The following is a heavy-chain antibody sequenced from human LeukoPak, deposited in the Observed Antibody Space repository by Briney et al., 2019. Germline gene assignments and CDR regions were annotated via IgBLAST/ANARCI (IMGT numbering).Heavy chain of an antibody. Sequence: TTSETLSLTCTVSGGSISSYYWSWIRQPPGKGLGWIGYIYYSGSTNYNPSLKSRVTISVDTSKNQFSLKLSSVTAADTAVYYCAREGGSYRSFDYWGQGTLVTVSS. CDR2: IYYSGST. CDR1: GGSISSYY. J-gene: IGHJ4*02. CDR3: AREGGSYRSFDY. D-gene: IGHD1-26*01. V-gene: IGHV4-59*01.